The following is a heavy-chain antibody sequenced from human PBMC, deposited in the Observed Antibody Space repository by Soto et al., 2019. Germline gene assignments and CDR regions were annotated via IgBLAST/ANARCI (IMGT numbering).Heavy chain of an antibody. CDR1: GYTFTGYY. D-gene: IGHD2-21*01. Sequence: ASVKDSCKASGYTFTGYYMHRVRQAPGQGLEWMGWINPNSGGTNYAQKFQGWVTMTRDTSISTAYMELSRLRSDDTAVYYCAREVGGGWVSDWFDPWGQGTMVTVYS. CDR2: INPNSGGT. CDR3: AREVGGGWVSDWFDP. J-gene: IGHJ5*02. V-gene: IGHV1-2*04.